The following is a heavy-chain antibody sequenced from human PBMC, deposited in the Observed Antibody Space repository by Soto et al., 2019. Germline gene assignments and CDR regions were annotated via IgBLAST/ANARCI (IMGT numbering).Heavy chain of an antibody. V-gene: IGHV3-23*01. CDR2: ISGSGGST. CDR3: AKDREGLFDY. Sequence: GGSLRLSCAASGFTFSSYAMSWVRQAPGKGLEWVSAISGSGGSTYYADSVKGRFTISRDNSKNTLYLQMSSLRAEDMAVYYCAKDREGLFDYWGQGTLVTVSS. J-gene: IGHJ4*02. CDR1: GFTFSSYA. D-gene: IGHD4-17*01.